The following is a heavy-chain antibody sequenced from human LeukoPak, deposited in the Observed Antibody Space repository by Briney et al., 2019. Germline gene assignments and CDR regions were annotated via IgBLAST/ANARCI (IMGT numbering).Heavy chain of an antibody. CDR1: GFTFSSYA. V-gene: IGHV3-23*01. CDR3: ARDGPLNSGPLGYGMDV. Sequence: AGGSLRLSCAASGFTFSSYAMSWVRQAPGKGLEWVSAISGSGGSTYYADSVKGRFTISRHNSKNTLYLQMNSLRAEDTAVYYCARDGPLNSGPLGYGMDVWGQGTTVTVSS. CDR2: ISGSGGST. J-gene: IGHJ6*02. D-gene: IGHD1-26*01.